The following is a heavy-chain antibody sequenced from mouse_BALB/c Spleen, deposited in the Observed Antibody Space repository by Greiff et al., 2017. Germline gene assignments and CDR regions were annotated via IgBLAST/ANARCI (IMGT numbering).Heavy chain of an antibody. V-gene: IGHV5-4*02. CDR3: ARQGLSNFDY. J-gene: IGHJ2*01. CDR2: ISDGGSYT. Sequence: EVHLVESGGGLVKPGGSLKLSCAASGFTFSDYYMYWVRQTPEKRLEWVATISDGGSYTYYPARVKGRFTISRDNAKNNLYLQMSSLKSEDTAMYYCARQGLSNFDYWGQGTTLTVSS. CDR1: GFTFSDYY.